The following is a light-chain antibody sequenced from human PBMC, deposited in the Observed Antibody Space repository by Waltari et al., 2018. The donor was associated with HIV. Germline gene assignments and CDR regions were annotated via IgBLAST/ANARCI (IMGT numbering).Light chain of an antibody. CDR3: QQYGGSPLYT. CDR1: QTVSSNY. V-gene: IGKV3-20*01. Sequence: EIVLTQSPGTLSLSPGERATLSCWASQTVSSNYVAWDQQKPGQATRLLIYGASSKAADIPDRFSGSGSGTDFTLTISRLEPEDFAVYYCQQYGGSPLYTFGQGTKLEIK. CDR2: GAS. J-gene: IGKJ2*01.